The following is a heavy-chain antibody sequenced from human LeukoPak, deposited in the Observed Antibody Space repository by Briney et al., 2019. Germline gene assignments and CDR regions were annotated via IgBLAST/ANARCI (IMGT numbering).Heavy chain of an antibody. D-gene: IGHD3-10*01. CDR1: GYTFTDYF. CDR3: ASGPGLLWFGEWGNYYYYMDV. CDR2: INPNSGGT. Sequence: ASVRVSCKASGYTFTDYFMHWVRQAPGQGLEWMGWINPNSGGTNYAQKFQGRVTMTRDTSISTAYMELSRLRSDDTAVYYCASGPGLLWFGEWGNYYYYMDVWGKGTTVTISS. V-gene: IGHV1-2*02. J-gene: IGHJ6*03.